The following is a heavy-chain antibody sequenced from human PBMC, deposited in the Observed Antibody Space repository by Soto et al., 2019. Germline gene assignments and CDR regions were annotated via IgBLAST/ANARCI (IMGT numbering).Heavy chain of an antibody. J-gene: IGHJ4*02. Sequence: GASLTVSCKTSGYTFNTYANSWVRQAPGQGLEWMGWISAYNGHADYAQKFQVRVTMTTDTSTNTVSMELRGLRSDDTAVYYCARGRTWGARDFDYWGQGTLVTVSS. D-gene: IGHD3-16*01. CDR1: GYTFNTYA. CDR3: ARGRTWGARDFDY. V-gene: IGHV1-18*01. CDR2: ISAYNGHA.